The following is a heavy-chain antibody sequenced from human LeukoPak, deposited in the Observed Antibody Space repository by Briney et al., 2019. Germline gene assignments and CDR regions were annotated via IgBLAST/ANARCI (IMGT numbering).Heavy chain of an antibody. CDR3: ARHVHGSGNYYMDV. J-gene: IGHJ6*03. V-gene: IGHV4-39*01. D-gene: IGHD3-10*01. Sequence: PSETLSLTCTVSGGSISSSSYYWGWIRQPPGKGLEWIAKIYYSGSTYYNPSLKSRATISVDTSKNQFSLKLTSVTAADTAVYYCARHVHGSGNYYMDVWAKGPRSPSP. CDR1: GGSISSSSYY. CDR2: IYYSGST.